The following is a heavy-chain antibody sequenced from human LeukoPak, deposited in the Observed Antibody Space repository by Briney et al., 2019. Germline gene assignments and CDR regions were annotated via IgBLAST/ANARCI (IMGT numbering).Heavy chain of an antibody. CDR2: ISGSGTTM. J-gene: IGHJ4*02. CDR3: AKAVPRDYGDSQGY. Sequence: GGSLRLSCAASGFTFGSYEMNWVRQAPGKGLEWVSYISGSGTTMYYADSVKGRFTISRDNAKNSLYLQMNSLRAEDTAVYYCAKAVPRDYGDSQGYWGQGTLVTVSS. D-gene: IGHD4-17*01. V-gene: IGHV3-48*03. CDR1: GFTFGSYE.